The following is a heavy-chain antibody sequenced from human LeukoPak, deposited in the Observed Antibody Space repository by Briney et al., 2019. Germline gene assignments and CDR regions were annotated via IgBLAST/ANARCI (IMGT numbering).Heavy chain of an antibody. CDR3: AREIDWNYEGEFDY. J-gene: IGHJ4*02. CDR1: GGSFSGPF. Sequence: PSETLSLTCAVYGGSFSGPFWSWIRQPSGKGLEWIGDINHSGSTNYNPSLRSRVTISVDTSKSQFSLKVTPVTAADTAVYYCAREIDWNYEGEFDYWGQGALVTVSS. V-gene: IGHV4-34*01. D-gene: IGHD1-7*01. CDR2: INHSGST.